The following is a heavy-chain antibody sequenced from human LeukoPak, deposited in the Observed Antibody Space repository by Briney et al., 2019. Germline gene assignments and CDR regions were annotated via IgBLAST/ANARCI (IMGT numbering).Heavy chain of an antibody. J-gene: IGHJ4*02. CDR2: ISGSGGST. V-gene: IGHV3-23*01. D-gene: IGHD5-24*01. CDR1: GFTFSSYA. CDR3: AKSLRWGDY. Sequence: GGSVRLSCAASGFTFSSYAMLWVRQAPGKGLECVSAISGSGGSTYYAVSVKGRFTISRDNSKNTLYLQMNSLRAEDTAVYYCAKSLRWGDYWGQGTLVTVSS.